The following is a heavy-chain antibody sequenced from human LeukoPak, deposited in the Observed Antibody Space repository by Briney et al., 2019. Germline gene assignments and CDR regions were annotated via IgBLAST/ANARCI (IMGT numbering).Heavy chain of an antibody. CDR2: INHSGST. Sequence: SETLSLTCAVYGGSFSGYYWSWIRQPPGKGLEWIGEINHSGSTNYNPSLKSRVTISVDTSKNQSSLKLSSVTAADTAVYYCASLRWPRLGWFDPWGQGTLVTVSS. CDR1: GGSFSGYY. D-gene: IGHD5-12*01. CDR3: ASLRWPRLGWFDP. V-gene: IGHV4-34*01. J-gene: IGHJ5*02.